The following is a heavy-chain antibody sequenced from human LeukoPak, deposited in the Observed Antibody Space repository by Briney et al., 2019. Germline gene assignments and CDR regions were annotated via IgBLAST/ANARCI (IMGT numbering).Heavy chain of an antibody. Sequence: ETLSLTCAVYGGSFSGYYWSWIRQPPGKGLEWLSALSGSGDRTYYADSVKGRFTISRDNSKNTLYLQMNSLRAEDTAVYSCAKDRVGALLYFDSWGQGTLVTVSS. CDR1: GGSFSGYY. V-gene: IGHV3-23*01. CDR3: AKDRVGALLYFDS. J-gene: IGHJ4*02. CDR2: LSGSGDRT. D-gene: IGHD1-26*01.